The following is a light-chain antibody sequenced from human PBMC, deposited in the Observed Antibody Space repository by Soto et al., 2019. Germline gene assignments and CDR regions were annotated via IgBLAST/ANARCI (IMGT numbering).Light chain of an antibody. CDR3: QHYDGPPFT. CDR2: GAS. CDR1: QSVASRL. V-gene: IGKV3-20*01. J-gene: IGKJ3*01. Sequence: EIVLTQSPGTLSLSPGERATLSCRASQSVASRLLAWYQQRPGQAPSLLIYGASSRATGIPDRFSGSGSGTDFTLTISRLEPEDFAVYYCQHYDGPPFTFGPGTKVDIK.